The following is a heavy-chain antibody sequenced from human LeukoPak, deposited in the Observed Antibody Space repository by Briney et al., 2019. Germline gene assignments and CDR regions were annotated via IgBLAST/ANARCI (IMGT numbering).Heavy chain of an antibody. CDR2: IIPIFGTA. Sequence: SVKVSCKASGYTFTSYYMHWVRQAPGQGLEWMGGIIPIFGTANYAQKFQGRVTITADKSTSTAYMELSSLRSEDTAVYYCATSKGYSSSWFDYWGQGTLVTVSS. CDR1: GYTFTSYY. V-gene: IGHV1-69*06. J-gene: IGHJ4*02. CDR3: ATSKGYSSSWFDY. D-gene: IGHD6-13*01.